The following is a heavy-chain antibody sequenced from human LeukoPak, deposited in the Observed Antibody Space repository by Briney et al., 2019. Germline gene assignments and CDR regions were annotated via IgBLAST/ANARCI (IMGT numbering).Heavy chain of an antibody. CDR3: AGYNWNYVHSFYI. V-gene: IGHV4-34*01. D-gene: IGHD1-7*01. Sequence: SETLPLTCAVYGGSFSGYYWSWIRQPPGKGLEWIGEINHSGSTNYNPSLKSRVTTSIDTSKNQFSLKLSSVTAADAAVYYWAGYNWNYVHSFYIWGQGTMVTVSS. CDR1: GGSFSGYY. CDR2: INHSGST. J-gene: IGHJ3*02.